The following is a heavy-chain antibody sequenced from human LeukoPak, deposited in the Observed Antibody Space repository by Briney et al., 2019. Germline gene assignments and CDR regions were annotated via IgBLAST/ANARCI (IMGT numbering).Heavy chain of an antibody. V-gene: IGHV1-69*13. Sequence: VASVKVSCKASGGTFSSYAISWVRQAPGQGLEWMGGIIPIFGTANYAQKFQGRVTITADESTSTAYMELSSLGSEDTAVYYCAYYGSGTAGYMDVWGKGTTVTISS. CDR3: AYYGSGTAGYMDV. J-gene: IGHJ6*03. CDR2: IIPIFGTA. D-gene: IGHD3-10*01. CDR1: GGTFSSYA.